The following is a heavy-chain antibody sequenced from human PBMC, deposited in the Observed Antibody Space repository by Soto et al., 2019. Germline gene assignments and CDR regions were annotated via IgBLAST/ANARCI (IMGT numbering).Heavy chain of an antibody. V-gene: IGHV4-59*01. Sequence: PWETLSLTCTVSGVTISSYYWNWIRQPPGKGLEWIGYIYYSGSTNYNPSLKSRVTISVDTSKHPFSLKLSSVTVSDTAVYYCARASQPGWNDLDYWGQGTLVTVSS. D-gene: IGHD1-1*01. CDR3: ARASQPGWNDLDY. J-gene: IGHJ4*02. CDR1: GVTISSYY. CDR2: IYYSGST.